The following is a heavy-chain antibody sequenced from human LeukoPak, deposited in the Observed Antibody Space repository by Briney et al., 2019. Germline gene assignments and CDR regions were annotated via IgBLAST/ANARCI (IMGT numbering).Heavy chain of an antibody. V-gene: IGHV3-30-3*02. CDR2: ISYDGSNK. Sequence: PGGSLRLSCAASGFTFSSYAMHWVRQAPGKGLEWVAVISYDGSNKYYADSVKGRFTISRDNSKNTLYLQMNSLRAEDTAVYYCAKHYYYGSGSNYCFFDYWGQGALVTVSS. D-gene: IGHD3-10*01. CDR3: AKHYYYGSGSNYCFFDY. CDR1: GFTFSSYA. J-gene: IGHJ4*02.